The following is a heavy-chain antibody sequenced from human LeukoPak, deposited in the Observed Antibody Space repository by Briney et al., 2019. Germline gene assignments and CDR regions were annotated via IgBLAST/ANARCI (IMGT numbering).Heavy chain of an antibody. V-gene: IGHV3-23*01. CDR3: AKGITSCLI. CDR1: GFTLSSFT. J-gene: IGHJ3*02. Sequence: PGGSLRLSCAASGFTLSSFTMSWVRQAPGKGLEWVSAISGSGSGTYYADSVKGRFTLSRDNSKNTLFLQMNSLRAEDTAVYYCAKGITSCLIWGQGAMVTVSS. D-gene: IGHD2-2*01. CDR2: ISGSGSGT.